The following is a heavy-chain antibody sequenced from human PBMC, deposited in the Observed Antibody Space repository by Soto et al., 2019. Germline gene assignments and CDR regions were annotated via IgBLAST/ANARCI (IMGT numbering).Heavy chain of an antibody. D-gene: IGHD1-26*01. CDR3: VRSSTHQGADTFDV. V-gene: IGHV4-30-4*01. Sequence: QVQLQESGPGLVKPSQTLSLTCTVSGGSISSGDYYWSWIRQPPGKGLEWIGYIHNSGSTYYSPSLESRGTISVDTYKNQLSLKPDSATAADTVIYYCVRSSTHQGADTFDVWGQG. CDR2: IHNSGST. CDR1: GGSISSGDYY. J-gene: IGHJ3*01.